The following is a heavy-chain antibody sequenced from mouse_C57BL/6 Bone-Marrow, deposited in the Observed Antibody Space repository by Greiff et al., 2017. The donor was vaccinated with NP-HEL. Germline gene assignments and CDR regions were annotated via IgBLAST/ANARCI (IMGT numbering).Heavy chain of an antibody. CDR1: GYTFTGYW. CDR3: AGYHWYFDV. J-gene: IGHJ1*03. D-gene: IGHD2-2*01. Sequence: QVQLKESGAELMKPGASVKLSCKATGYTFTGYWIEWVKQRPGHGLEWIGEILPGSGSTNYNEKFKGKATLTADKSSSTAYMELRSLTSEDSAVYFCAGYHWYFDVWGTGTTVTVSS. CDR2: ILPGSGST. V-gene: IGHV1-9*01.